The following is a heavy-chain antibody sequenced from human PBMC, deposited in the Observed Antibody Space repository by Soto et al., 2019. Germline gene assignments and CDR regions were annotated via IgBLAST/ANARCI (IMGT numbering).Heavy chain of an antibody. J-gene: IGHJ1*01. CDR2: INAGNGNT. D-gene: IGHD4-4*01. Sequence: QVQLVQSGAEVKKPGASAKVSCKASGYTFTSYAMHWVRQAPGQRLEWMGWINAGNGNTKYSQKFQGRVTITMDTAASTTYMELSSLRSEDTAVYYCARGLPGAAYSNYFFQHWGQGTLVTVSS. CDR1: GYTFTSYA. V-gene: IGHV1-3*01. CDR3: ARGLPGAAYSNYFFQH.